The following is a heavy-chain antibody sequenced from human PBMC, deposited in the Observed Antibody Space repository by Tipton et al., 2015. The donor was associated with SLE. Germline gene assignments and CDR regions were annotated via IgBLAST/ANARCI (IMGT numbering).Heavy chain of an antibody. V-gene: IGHV4-59*01. CDR2: IYYSGNT. Sequence: LRLSCTVSGGSISSYYWSWIRQPPGKGLEWIGYIYYSGNTNYNPSLKSRVTISVDTSKNQFSLKLSSVTAADTAVYYCARGDWYFDLWGRGTLVTVSS. CDR1: GGSISSYY. J-gene: IGHJ2*01. CDR3: ARGDWYFDL.